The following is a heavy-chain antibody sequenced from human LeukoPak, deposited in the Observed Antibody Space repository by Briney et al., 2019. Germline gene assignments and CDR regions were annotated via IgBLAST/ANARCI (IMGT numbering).Heavy chain of an antibody. CDR2: INPSGGST. CDR3: ARASREYRSGYSNNWFDP. Sequence: ASVKVSCKASGYTFTGYYMHWVRQAPGQGLEWMGIINPSGGSTSYAQKFQGRVTMTRDTSTSTVYMELSSLRSEDTAVYYCARASREYRSGYSNNWFDPWGQGTLVTVSS. J-gene: IGHJ5*02. V-gene: IGHV1-46*01. CDR1: GYTFTGYY. D-gene: IGHD3-22*01.